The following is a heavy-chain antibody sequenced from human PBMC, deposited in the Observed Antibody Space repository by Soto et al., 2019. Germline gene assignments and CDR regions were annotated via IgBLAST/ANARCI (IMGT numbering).Heavy chain of an antibody. J-gene: IGHJ4*02. D-gene: IGHD3-22*01. CDR1: GYTFTSYG. CDR2: ISAYNGNT. CDR3: ARSYYYDSSGYYNY. V-gene: IGHV1-18*01. Sequence: ASVKVSCKASGYTFTSYGISWVRQAPGQGLEWMGWISAYNGNTNYAQKLQGRVTMTTDTSTSTAYMELSSLRSDDTAVYYCARSYYYDSSGYYNYWGQGTLVTVSS.